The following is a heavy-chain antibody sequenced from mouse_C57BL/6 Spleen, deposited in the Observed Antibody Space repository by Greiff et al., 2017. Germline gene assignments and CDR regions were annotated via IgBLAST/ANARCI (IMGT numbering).Heavy chain of an antibody. CDR1: GYAFSSYW. CDR3: AREGTVVADFDY. D-gene: IGHD1-1*01. V-gene: IGHV1-80*01. J-gene: IGHJ2*01. Sequence: VQLQQSGAELVKPGASVKISCKASGYAFSSYWMNWVKQRPGKGLEWIGQIYPGDGDTNYNGKFKGKATLTADKSSSTAYMQHSSLTSEDSAVYFCAREGTVVADFDYWGQGTTLTVSS. CDR2: IYPGDGDT.